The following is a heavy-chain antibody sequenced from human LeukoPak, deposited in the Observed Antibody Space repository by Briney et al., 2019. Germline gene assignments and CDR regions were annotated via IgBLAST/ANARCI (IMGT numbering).Heavy chain of an antibody. CDR1: GGSFSGYY. CDR2: INNSGSN. V-gene: IGHV4-34*01. CDR3: ARGGRSGNFWSGYYPFGY. D-gene: IGHD3-3*01. J-gene: IGHJ4*02. Sequence: SETLSLTCAVYGGSFSGYYWSWIRQPPGKGLEWIGEINNSGSNNYNPSLKSLVSISVDTSKNHYSLKLSSVTAADTAVYYCARGGRSGNFWSGYYPFGYWGQGTLVTVSS.